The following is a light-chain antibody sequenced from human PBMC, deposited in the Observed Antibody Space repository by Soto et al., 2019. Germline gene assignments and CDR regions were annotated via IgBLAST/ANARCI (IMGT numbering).Light chain of an antibody. CDR3: SSYTSGSTIYV. Sequence: QSALTQPASVSGSPGQSITLSCSGTSSDVGGSKYVSWYQQPPGKALKLLIYDVSYRPSGVSNRFSGSKSGNTASLTISGLQAEDEGDYYCSSYTSGSTIYVFGTGTKLTVL. CDR2: DVS. V-gene: IGLV2-14*01. J-gene: IGLJ1*01. CDR1: SSDVGGSKY.